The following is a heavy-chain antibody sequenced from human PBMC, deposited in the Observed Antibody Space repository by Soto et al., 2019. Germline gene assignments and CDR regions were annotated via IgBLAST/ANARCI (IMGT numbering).Heavy chain of an antibody. CDR1: GFTFSSYA. V-gene: IGHV3-23*01. D-gene: IGHD6-19*01. J-gene: IGHJ4*02. CDR3: ASRSSGWYFDY. CDR2: ISGSGSST. Sequence: PWGSLRLSCAASGFTFSSYAMNWVRQAPGKGLEWVSVISGSGSSTYYADSVKGRFTISRDNSKNTLYLQMNSLRAEDTAVYYCASRSSGWYFDYWGQGTLVTVSS.